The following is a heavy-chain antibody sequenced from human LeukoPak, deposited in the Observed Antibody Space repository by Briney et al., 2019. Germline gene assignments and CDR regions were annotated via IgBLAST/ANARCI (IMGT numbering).Heavy chain of an antibody. J-gene: IGHJ5*01. Sequence: GGSLRLSCAASGFTFSSYEMNWVRQAPGKGLEWVSYISSSSNTIYYADPVKGRFTISRDNAQNSLYLQMNSLRAEDTAVYYCARAAGWFDPWGQGTLVTVSS. CDR3: ARAAGWFDP. V-gene: IGHV3-48*03. CDR2: ISSSSNTI. CDR1: GFTFSSYE.